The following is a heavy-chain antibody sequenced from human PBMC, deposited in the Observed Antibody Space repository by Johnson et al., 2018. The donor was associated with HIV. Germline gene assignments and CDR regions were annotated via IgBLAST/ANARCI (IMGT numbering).Heavy chain of an antibody. CDR2: IYSGGRT. V-gene: IGHV3-53*01. D-gene: IGHD6-6*01. CDR1: GFTVSSNY. J-gene: IGHJ3*01. Sequence: VQLVESGGGLIQPGGSLRLSCAASGFTVSSNYMSWVRQAPGKGLEWVSLIYSGGRTSYADSVQGRFTISRDNSKNSLYLQMNSLRAEDTALYYCAKDMGGRIAARPGAFDVWGQGTMVTVSS. CDR3: AKDMGGRIAARPGAFDV.